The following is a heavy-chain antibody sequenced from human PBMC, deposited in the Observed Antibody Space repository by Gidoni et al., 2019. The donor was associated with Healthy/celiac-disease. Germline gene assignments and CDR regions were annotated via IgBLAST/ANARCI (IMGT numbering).Heavy chain of an antibody. V-gene: IGHV4-34*01. D-gene: IGHD2-2*01. CDR2: INHSGST. J-gene: IGHJ3*02. CDR1: GGSFSGYY. Sequence: QVQLQQWGAGLLKPSETLSLTCAVYGGSFSGYYWSWIRQPPGKGLEWIGEINHSGSTNYNPSLKSRVTISVDTSKNQFSLKLSSVTAADTAVYYCARGSPLDVVVPAAIDDAFDIWGQGTMVTVSS. CDR3: ARGSPLDVVVPAAIDDAFDI.